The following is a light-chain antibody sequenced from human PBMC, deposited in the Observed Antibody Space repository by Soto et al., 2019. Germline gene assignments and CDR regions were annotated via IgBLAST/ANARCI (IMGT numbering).Light chain of an antibody. V-gene: IGLV2-11*01. CDR3: CSYVGSNTLYV. CDR2: DVS. Sequence: QSVLTQPRSVSGSPEQSVTISCTGSSSDVGDYNYVSWYQRHPGKAPKLMIYDVSKRPSGVPDRFSGSKSGNTASLTISGLQAEDGADYYCCSYVGSNTLYVFGTGTKVTVL. J-gene: IGLJ1*01. CDR1: SSDVGDYNY.